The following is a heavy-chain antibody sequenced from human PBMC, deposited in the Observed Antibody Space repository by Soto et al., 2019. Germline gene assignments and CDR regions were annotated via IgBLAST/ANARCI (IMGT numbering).Heavy chain of an antibody. V-gene: IGHV1-69*13. J-gene: IGHJ4*02. D-gene: IGHD4-17*01. CDR3: ATHYGDYALYYFDY. CDR1: GGTFSSYA. Sequence: SVKVSCKASGGTFSSYAISWVRQAPGQGLEWMGGIIPIFGTANYAQKFQGRVTITADESTSTAYMELSSLRSEDTAVYYCATHYGDYALYYFDYWGQGTLVTVSS. CDR2: IIPIFGTA.